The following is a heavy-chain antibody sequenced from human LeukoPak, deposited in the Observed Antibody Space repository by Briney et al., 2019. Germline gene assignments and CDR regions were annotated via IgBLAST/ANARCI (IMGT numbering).Heavy chain of an antibody. J-gene: IGHJ2*01. CDR1: GGSISSYY. Sequence: SETLSLTCTVSGGSISSYYWSWIRQPPGKGLEWIGYIYYSGSTNYNPSLKSRVTISVDTSKNQFSLKLSSVTAADTAVYFCVRGGYVRNWYFDLWGRGTLVTVSS. CDR2: IYYSGST. V-gene: IGHV4-59*01. CDR3: VRGGYVRNWYFDL. D-gene: IGHD5-12*01.